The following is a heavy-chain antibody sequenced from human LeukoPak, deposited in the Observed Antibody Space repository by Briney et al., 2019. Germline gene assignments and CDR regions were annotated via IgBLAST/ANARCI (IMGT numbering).Heavy chain of an antibody. J-gene: IGHJ4*02. Sequence: PGGSLRLSCAASGFTFDDYAMHWVRQAPGKGLEWVSLISWDGGSTYYADSVKGRFTISRDNSKNSLYLQMNSLRAEDTALYYCAKDGANYCDSSGYYGPFDYWGQGTLVTVSS. CDR2: ISWDGGST. CDR3: AKDGANYCDSSGYYGPFDY. V-gene: IGHV3-43D*04. D-gene: IGHD3-22*01. CDR1: GFTFDDYA.